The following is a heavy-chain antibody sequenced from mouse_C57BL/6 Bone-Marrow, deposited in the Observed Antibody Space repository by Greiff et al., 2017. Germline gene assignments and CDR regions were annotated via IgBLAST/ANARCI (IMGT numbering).Heavy chain of an antibody. V-gene: IGHV14-4*01. J-gene: IGHJ2*01. D-gene: IGHD2-10*01. Sequence: EVQLQQSGAELVRPGASVKLSCTASGFNIKDDYMHWVKQRPEQGLEWIGWIGPENGDTEYASKFQGKATITADTSSNTAYLQLSSLTSEDTAVYDCSTASCYGNYDCDYWGQGTTRTVSS. CDR3: STASCYGNYDCDY. CDR2: IGPENGDT. CDR1: GFNIKDDY.